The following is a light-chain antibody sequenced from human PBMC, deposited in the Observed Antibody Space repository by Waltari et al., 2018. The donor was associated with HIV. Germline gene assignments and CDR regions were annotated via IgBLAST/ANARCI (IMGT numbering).Light chain of an antibody. CDR1: NLGSKS. CDR2: YDN. CDR3: QVWDRPADQVI. J-gene: IGLJ2*01. V-gene: IGLV3-21*01. Sequence: SYVLTQTPSVSGDPGETVTITCEGDNLGSKSVHWYQLKPGPAPLLVTFYDNDRPSWIPGRIDGSNGGNTATLTISRVEVGDEADYFCQVWDRPADQVIFGGGTKLTVL.